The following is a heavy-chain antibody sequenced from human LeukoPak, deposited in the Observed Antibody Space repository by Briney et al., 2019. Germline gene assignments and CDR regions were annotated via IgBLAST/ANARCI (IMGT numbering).Heavy chain of an antibody. CDR1: GFTFTSSA. D-gene: IGHD4-23*01. CDR3: AAPLDYGGNSVDY. J-gene: IGHJ4*02. Sequence: EASVKVSCKASGFTFTSSAVQWVRQARGQRLEWIGWIVVGSGNTNYAQKFQERVTITRDMSTSTANMELSSLRSEDTAVYYCAAPLDYGGNSVDYWGQGTLVTVSS. V-gene: IGHV1-58*01. CDR2: IVVGSGNT.